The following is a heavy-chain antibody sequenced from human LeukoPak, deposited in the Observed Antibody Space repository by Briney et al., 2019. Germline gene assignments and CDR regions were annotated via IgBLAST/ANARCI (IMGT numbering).Heavy chain of an antibody. Sequence: SETLSLTCTVSAASVRCHHWSWIRQPAGKGLEWIGRIYTSGSTNYNPSLKSRVTMSVDTSKNQFSLKLSSVTAADTAVYYCARGRGGAFDIWGQGTMVTVSS. CDR2: IYTSGST. CDR3: ARGRGGAFDI. V-gene: IGHV4-4*07. J-gene: IGHJ3*02. D-gene: IGHD3-10*01. CDR1: AASVRCHH.